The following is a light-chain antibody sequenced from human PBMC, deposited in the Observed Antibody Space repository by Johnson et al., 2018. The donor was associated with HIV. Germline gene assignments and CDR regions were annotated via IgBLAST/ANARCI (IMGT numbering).Light chain of an antibody. CDR1: SSNIGKNY. J-gene: IGLJ1*01. CDR2: DNN. V-gene: IGLV1-51*01. CDR3: GTWDSSLSAFYV. Sequence: QSVLTQPPSVSAAPGQKVTISCSGSSSNIGKNYVSWYQQLPGTAPKLLIYDNNKRPSGIPDRFSGSKSGTSATLGINGLQTGDEAGNYGGTWDSSLSAFYVFGTGTKVTVL.